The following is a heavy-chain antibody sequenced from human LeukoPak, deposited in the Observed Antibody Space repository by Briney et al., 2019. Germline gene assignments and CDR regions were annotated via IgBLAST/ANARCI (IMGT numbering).Heavy chain of an antibody. CDR1: GFTFDDYA. CDR3: AKDPGLYTLEYFDY. J-gene: IGHJ4*02. D-gene: IGHD1-1*01. Sequence: GRSLRLSCAASGFTFDDYAMRWVRHAPGKGLEWVSGISWNSGSIGYADSVKGRFTISRDNAKNSLYLQMNSLRAEDTALYYCAKDPGLYTLEYFDYWGQGTLVTVSS. V-gene: IGHV3-9*01. CDR2: ISWNSGSI.